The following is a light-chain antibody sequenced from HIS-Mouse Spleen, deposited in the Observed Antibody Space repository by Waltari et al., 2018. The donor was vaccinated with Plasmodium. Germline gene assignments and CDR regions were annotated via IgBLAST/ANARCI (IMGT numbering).Light chain of an antibody. CDR2: EGS. CDR3: CSYAGSSTFV. J-gene: IGLJ3*02. CDR1: SRDVGSYNF. Sequence: QSALTQPASVSGSPGQSIPISCTGTSRDVGSYNFVSWYQQHPGKAPKLMIYEGSKRPSGVSNRFSGSKSGNTASLTISGLQAEDEADYYCCSYAGSSTFVFGGGTKLTVL. V-gene: IGLV2-23*03.